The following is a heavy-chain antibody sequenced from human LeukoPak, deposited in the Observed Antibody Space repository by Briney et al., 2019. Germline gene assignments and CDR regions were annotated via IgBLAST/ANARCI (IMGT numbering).Heavy chain of an antibody. V-gene: IGHV4-39*01. Sequence: PSETLSLTCTVSGDTISTSSYCWHWIRQPPGKGLEWIGNIYNSANTHYNSSLKTRITMSVDTSKNKFSLKLNSVTAADTGIYYCARHSRSAYTGYENAFDIWGQGTVVIVSS. CDR2: IYNSANT. D-gene: IGHD5-12*01. J-gene: IGHJ3*02. CDR3: ARHSRSAYTGYENAFDI. CDR1: GDTISTSSYC.